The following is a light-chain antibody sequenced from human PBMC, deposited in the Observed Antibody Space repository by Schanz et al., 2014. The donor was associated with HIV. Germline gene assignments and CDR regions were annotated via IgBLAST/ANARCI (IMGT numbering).Light chain of an antibody. J-gene: IGKJ1*01. Sequence: ERVMTQSPATLSVSPGERATLSCRASQSIGTNLAWYQQRPGQAPSLLIFDASTRATGVPDRFSGGVSGTDFTLTISRVEPEDYAVYYCQQYGSSPWTFGQGTRVDVK. CDR1: QSIGTN. CDR2: DAS. V-gene: IGKV3-20*01. CDR3: QQYGSSPWT.